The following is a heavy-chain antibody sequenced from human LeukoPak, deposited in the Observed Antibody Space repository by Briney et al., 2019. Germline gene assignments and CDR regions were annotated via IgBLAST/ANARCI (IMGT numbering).Heavy chain of an antibody. CDR2: TNPNSGGT. CDR1: GYSFTDYY. J-gene: IGHJ5*02. Sequence: ASVKVSCKTSGYSFTDYYMHWVRQAPGQGLEWMGWTNPNSGGTSSAQKFQGRVTMTRDTSITTVYMEVSWLTSDDTAIYYCARADRLHGGPYLIGPWGQGTLVTVSS. D-gene: IGHD2-21*01. CDR3: ARADRLHGGPYLIGP. V-gene: IGHV1-2*02.